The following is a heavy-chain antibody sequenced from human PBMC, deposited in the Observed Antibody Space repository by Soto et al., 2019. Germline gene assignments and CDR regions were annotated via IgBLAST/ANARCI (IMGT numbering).Heavy chain of an antibody. V-gene: IGHV4-39*01. D-gene: IGHD3-16*01. J-gene: IGHJ4*02. CDR2: VYYSGST. CDR3: ARQPRGPGYGERGLYFDH. Sequence: SETLSLTCTVSGGSTNSRSDYWGWIRQPPGKGLEWIGSVYYSGSTHDNPSLQSRVTISVDTSRNQFSLNLISVTAADTAVYFCARQPRGPGYGERGLYFDHWGQGTLVTLSS. CDR1: GGSTNSRSDY.